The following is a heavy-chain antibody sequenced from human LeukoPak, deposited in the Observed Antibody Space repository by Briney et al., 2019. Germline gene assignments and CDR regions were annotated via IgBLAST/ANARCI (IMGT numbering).Heavy chain of an antibody. J-gene: IGHJ6*03. D-gene: IGHD5-18*01. CDR3: ARVTYTAMVYSYYYYMDV. CDR1: GYTFTSYY. Sequence: ASVKVSCKASGYTFTSYYMHWVRQAPGQGLEWMGWINPNSGGTNYAQKFQGRVTMTRDTSISTAYMELSRLRSDDTAVYYCARVTYTAMVYSYYYYMDVWGKGTTVTVSS. CDR2: INPNSGGT. V-gene: IGHV1-2*02.